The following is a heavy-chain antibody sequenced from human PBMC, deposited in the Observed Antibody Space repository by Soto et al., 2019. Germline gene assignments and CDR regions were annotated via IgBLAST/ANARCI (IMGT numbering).Heavy chain of an antibody. CDR3: ARGDGDYYDGNGYLGRH. CDR2: INSDGSRT. D-gene: IGHD3-22*01. V-gene: IGHV3-74*01. Sequence: GGSLRLPCAASWFTFSSYWVHWVRPTPGKGLVWVSRINSDGSRTSYADSAKGRFTISRDNAKNTVYLQMNSLRAEDTAVYYCARGDGDYYDGNGYLGRHWGQGTLVTVSS. J-gene: IGHJ4*02. CDR1: WFTFSSYW.